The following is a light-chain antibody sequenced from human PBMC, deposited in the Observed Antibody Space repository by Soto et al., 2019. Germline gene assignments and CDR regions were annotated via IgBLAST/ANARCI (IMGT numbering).Light chain of an antibody. J-gene: IGKJ4*01. CDR2: ATS. V-gene: IGKV3-15*01. Sequence: EIVMTQSPGTLSVSPGDRVSLSCRARESIAGNLVWYQHKVGQAPRLLIYATSSRATGIPDRFSGSGYGTEYTHTISSIQSEDFAVYYCQQYNTWPPLTFGGGTKVEIK. CDR3: QQYNTWPPLT. CDR1: ESIAGN.